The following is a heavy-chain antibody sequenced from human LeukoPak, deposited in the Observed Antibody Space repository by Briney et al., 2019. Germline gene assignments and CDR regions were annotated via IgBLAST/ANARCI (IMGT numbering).Heavy chain of an antibody. Sequence: GGSLRLSCAASGFTFSNYAMSWVRQAPGKGLEWVSDISGSGDSTNYADSVKGRFTISRDNSKNTLYLQMNSLRAEDTAVYYCARSVAGPFDYWGQGTLVTVSS. CDR1: GFTFSNYA. J-gene: IGHJ4*02. CDR3: ARSVAGPFDY. CDR2: ISGSGDST. V-gene: IGHV3-23*01. D-gene: IGHD6-19*01.